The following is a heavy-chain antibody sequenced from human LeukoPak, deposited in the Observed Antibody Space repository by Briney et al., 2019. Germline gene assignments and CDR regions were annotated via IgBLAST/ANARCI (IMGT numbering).Heavy chain of an antibody. CDR1: GYTFTSYD. V-gene: IGHV1-8*01. CDR2: MNPNSGNT. Sequence: ASVKVSCKASGYTFTSYDINWVRQATGQGLEWMGWMNPNSGNTGYAQKFQGRVTMTRNTSISTAYMELSSLRPEDTAVYYCASSWIVVVPAAIRWVYGMDVWGQGTTVTVSS. CDR3: ASSWIVVVPAAIRWVYGMDV. J-gene: IGHJ6*02. D-gene: IGHD2-2*02.